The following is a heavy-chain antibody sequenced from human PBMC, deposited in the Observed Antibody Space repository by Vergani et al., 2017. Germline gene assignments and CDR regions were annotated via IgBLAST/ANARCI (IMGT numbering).Heavy chain of an antibody. D-gene: IGHD1-1*01. CDR2: ISSSGGSPI. V-gene: IGHV3-11*04. J-gene: IGHJ4*02. CDR3: AKAGGGTDRFDN. Sequence: VQVVESGGGLVQPGGSLRLSCEASGFTFSDYYMAWIRQAPGKGLEWISFISSSGGSPIYYADSVKGRFTVSRDNAKNSLFLQMNSLRAEDTAVYYCAKAGGGTDRFDNWGQGTLVTVSS. CDR1: GFTFSDYY.